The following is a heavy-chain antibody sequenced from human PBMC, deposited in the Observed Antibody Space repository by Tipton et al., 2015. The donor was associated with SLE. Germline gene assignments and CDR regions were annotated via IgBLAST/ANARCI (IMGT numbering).Heavy chain of an antibody. V-gene: IGHV4-4*01. CDR1: GDSVSSDKW. CDR2: IHRRGST. CDR3: AREGGGSYF. D-gene: IGHD1-26*01. Sequence: TLSLTCDVSGDSVSSDKWWSWVRQSPGKGLEWIGEIHRRGSTNYNPSLKSRVTLSLDTSKNQFSLKLTSVTAADTAVYFCAREGGGSYFWGQGTLVTVSS. J-gene: IGHJ4*02.